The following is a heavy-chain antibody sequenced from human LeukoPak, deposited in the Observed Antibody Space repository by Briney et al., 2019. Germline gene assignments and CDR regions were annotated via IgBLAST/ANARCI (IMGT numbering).Heavy chain of an antibody. CDR1: GYTFTSYG. J-gene: IGHJ5*02. CDR2: IIPILGIA. CDR3: ALVRGPSWFDP. V-gene: IGHV1-69*04. Sequence: SVKVSCKASGYTFTSYGISWVRQAPGQGLEWMGRIIPILGIANYAQKFQGRVTITADKSTSTAYMELSSLRSEDTAVYYCALVRGPSWFDPWGQGTLVTVSS. D-gene: IGHD3-10*01.